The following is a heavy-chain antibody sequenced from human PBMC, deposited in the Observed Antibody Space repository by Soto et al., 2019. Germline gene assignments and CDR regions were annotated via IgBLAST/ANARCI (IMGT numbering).Heavy chain of an antibody. J-gene: IGHJ6*02. CDR1: GGTFSSSA. CDR2: IIPIFGTA. V-gene: IGHV1-69*12. D-gene: IGHD1-26*01. Sequence: QVQLVQSGAEVKKPGSSVKVSCKASGGTFSSSAISWVRQAPGQGLAWLGGIIPIFGTANYAQKLQGRVTITADESTSTAYMELSSLISEDTAVYYCARGGIPIDVYTTYGMDVWGQGTTVTVSS. CDR3: ARGGIPIDVYTTYGMDV.